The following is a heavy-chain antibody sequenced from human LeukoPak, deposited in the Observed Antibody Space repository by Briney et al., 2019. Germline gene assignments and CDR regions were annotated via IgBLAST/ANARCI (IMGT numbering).Heavy chain of an antibody. D-gene: IGHD3-22*01. CDR3: AGEHRGGYRFDY. J-gene: IGHJ4*02. V-gene: IGHV4-59*01. Sequence: SETLSLTCTVSDGSINTYDGSWIRQPPGKGLEWIGYIYYSGSTSYNPSLKSRVTISLDTSRNQFSLKLNSATAADTAVYYCAGEHRGGYRFDYWGQGTLVTVSS. CDR1: DGSINTYD. CDR2: IYYSGST.